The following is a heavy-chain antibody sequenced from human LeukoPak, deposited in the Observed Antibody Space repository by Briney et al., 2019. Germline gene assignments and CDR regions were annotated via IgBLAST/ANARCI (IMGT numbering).Heavy chain of an antibody. J-gene: IGHJ4*02. D-gene: IGHD7-27*01. V-gene: IGHV4-59*01. CDR2: VYFGERT. CDR3: ARIPGDRPDD. CDR1: GASMTSYY. Sequence: SETLSLTCTVSGASMTSYYWTWIRQPPGKGLEWVGYVYFGERTNYNPSLKSRATISIDTSKKQFSLNLKSVTAADTAVYYCARIPGDRPDDWGQGTLVTVS.